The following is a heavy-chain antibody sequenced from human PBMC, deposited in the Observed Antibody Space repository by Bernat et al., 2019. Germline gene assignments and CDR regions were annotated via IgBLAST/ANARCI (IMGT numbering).Heavy chain of an antibody. J-gene: IGHJ4*02. CDR2: ISYDGSNK. CDR1: GFTFSSYA. D-gene: IGHD3-3*01. Sequence: QVQLVESGGGVVQPGRSLRLSCAASGFTFSSYAMHWVRPAPGKGLEWVAVISYDGSNKYYPASVQGRFTISRDNSKNTLYLQMNSLRAEDTAVYYCARDSLSGYYPEYYFDYWGQGTLVTVSS. CDR3: ARDSLSGYYPEYYFDY. V-gene: IGHV3-30*01.